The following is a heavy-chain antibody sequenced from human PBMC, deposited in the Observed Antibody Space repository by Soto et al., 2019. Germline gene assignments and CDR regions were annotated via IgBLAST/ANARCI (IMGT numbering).Heavy chain of an antibody. Sequence: ASVKVSCKASGYTFTDYGISWVRQAPGQGLQWMGWITAFNGNTKYAQQFQGRVTMTTDTSTSTAYMELRSLRSDDTAVYHCARVYCSGGSCYLGFGWYYYYMDVWGKGTTVTVSS. CDR1: GYTFTDYG. D-gene: IGHD2-15*01. CDR3: ARVYCSGGSCYLGFGWYYYYMDV. CDR2: ITAFNGNT. V-gene: IGHV1-18*01. J-gene: IGHJ6*03.